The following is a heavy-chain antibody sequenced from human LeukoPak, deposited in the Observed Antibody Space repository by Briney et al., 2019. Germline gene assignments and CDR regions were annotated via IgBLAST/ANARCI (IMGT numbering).Heavy chain of an antibody. CDR3: AKDRTAMVSYHYFDY. CDR2: ISGSGGST. Sequence: GGSLRLSCAASGFTFSSYAMSWVRQAPGKGLEWVSAISGSGGSTYYADSVKGRFTISRDNSKNTLYLQMNSLRAEDTAVYYCAKDRTAMVSYHYFDYWGQGTLVTVSS. D-gene: IGHD5-18*01. CDR1: GFTFSSYA. V-gene: IGHV3-23*01. J-gene: IGHJ4*02.